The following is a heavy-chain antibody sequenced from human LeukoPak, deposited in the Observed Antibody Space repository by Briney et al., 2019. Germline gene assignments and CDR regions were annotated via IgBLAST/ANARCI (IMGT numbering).Heavy chain of an antibody. CDR1: GGSISSSNW. Sequence: PSETLSLTCAVSGGSISSSNWWSWIRQPPGKGLEWIGEINHSGSTNYNPSLKSRVTISVDTSKNQFSLKLSSVTAADTAVYYCARGGYGGNSFPYDYWGQGTLVTVSS. J-gene: IGHJ4*02. CDR3: ARGGYGGNSFPYDY. D-gene: IGHD4-23*01. CDR2: INHSGST. V-gene: IGHV4-4*02.